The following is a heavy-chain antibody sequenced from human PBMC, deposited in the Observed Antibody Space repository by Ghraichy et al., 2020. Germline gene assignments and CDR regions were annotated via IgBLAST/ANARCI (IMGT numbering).Heavy chain of an antibody. CDR1: GGSISSYY. J-gene: IGHJ5*02. V-gene: IGHV4-59*01. CDR2: IYYSGST. D-gene: IGHD2-2*01. CDR3: ARDTAYCSSTSCYGFDP. Sequence: SETLSLTCTVSGGSISSYYWSWIRQPPGKGLEWIGYIYYSGSTNYNPSLKSRVTISVDTSKNQFSLKLSSVTAADTAVYYCARDTAYCSSTSCYGFDPWGQGTLVTVSS.